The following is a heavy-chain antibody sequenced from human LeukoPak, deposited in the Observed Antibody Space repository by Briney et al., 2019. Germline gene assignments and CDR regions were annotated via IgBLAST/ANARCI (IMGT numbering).Heavy chain of an antibody. CDR2: ISYDGSNK. Sequence: PGRSLRLSCAASGFTFSSYGMHWVRQAPGKGLEWVAVISYDGSNKYYADSVKGRFTISRDNSKNTLYLQMNSLRAEDTAVYYCARDYWDPYSKNYYYGMDVWGQGTTVTVSS. V-gene: IGHV3-30*19. CDR3: ARDYWDPYSKNYYYGMDV. J-gene: IGHJ6*02. CDR1: GFTFSSYG. D-gene: IGHD4-11*01.